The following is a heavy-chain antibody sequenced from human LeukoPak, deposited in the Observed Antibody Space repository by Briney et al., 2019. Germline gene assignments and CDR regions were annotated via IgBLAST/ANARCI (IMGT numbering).Heavy chain of an antibody. V-gene: IGHV3-23*01. CDR2: ISGSGGST. Sequence: GGSLRLSCAASGFTFSSYAMTWVRQAPGKGLEWVSAISGSGGSTYYADSVKGRFTISRDNSKNTLYLQMNSLRAEDTAVYYCAKDSTRGSYIFDYWGQGTLVTVSS. CDR3: AKDSTRGSYIFDY. D-gene: IGHD1-26*01. CDR1: GFTFSSYA. J-gene: IGHJ4*02.